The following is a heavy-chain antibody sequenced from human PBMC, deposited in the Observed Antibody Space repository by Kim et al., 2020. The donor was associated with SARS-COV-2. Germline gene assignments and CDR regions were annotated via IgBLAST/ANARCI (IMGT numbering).Heavy chain of an antibody. CDR3: ARLGDCGGDCYFNY. Sequence: SETLSLTCTVSGGSISSSSYYWGWIRQPPGKGLEWIGSIYYSGSTYYNPSLKSRVTISVDTSKNQFSLKLSSVTAADTAVYYCARLGDCGGDCYFNYWGQGTLVTVSS. D-gene: IGHD2-21*02. CDR2: IYYSGST. J-gene: IGHJ4*02. V-gene: IGHV4-39*01. CDR1: GGSISSSSYY.